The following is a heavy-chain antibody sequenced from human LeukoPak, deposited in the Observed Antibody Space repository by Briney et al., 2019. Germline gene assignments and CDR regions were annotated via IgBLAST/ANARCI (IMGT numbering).Heavy chain of an antibody. Sequence: SSETLSLTCTVSGGSITTTSYYWGWIRQPPGKGLEWIVSVYYSGTSFYNPSLKSRVTISVDTSKNQFSLKLSSVTAADTAVYSCARHHCRTSHCWGPSWFDPWGQGTLVTVSS. V-gene: IGHV4-39*01. D-gene: IGHD2-15*01. CDR1: GGSITTTSYY. CDR3: ARHHCRTSHCWGPSWFDP. J-gene: IGHJ5*02. CDR2: VYYSGTS.